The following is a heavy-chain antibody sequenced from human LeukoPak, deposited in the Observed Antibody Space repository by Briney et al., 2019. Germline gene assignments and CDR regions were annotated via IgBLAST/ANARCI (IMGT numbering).Heavy chain of an antibody. CDR1: GGTFTTYG. D-gene: IGHD3-10*01. CDR2: AVPVFATP. Sequence: SSVKVSCKACGGTFTTYGLNWVRQAPGQGLEWMGGAVPVFATPNSAQKFQGRVTFTTDKSRNTLYMELSSLRSEDTAVYYCVRVVRNYGLDSYYYLDVWGSGTTVTVSS. V-gene: IGHV1-69*05. CDR3: VRVVRNYGLDSYYYLDV. J-gene: IGHJ6*03.